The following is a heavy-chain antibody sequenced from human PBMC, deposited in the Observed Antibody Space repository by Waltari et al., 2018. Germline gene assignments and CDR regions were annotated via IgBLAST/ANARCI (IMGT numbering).Heavy chain of an antibody. J-gene: IGHJ4*02. D-gene: IGHD2-2*01. CDR3: ARGTTSSTSCFFDY. Sequence: EVQLFESGGGLVQSGGSLRLSCAASGFTFSRNAITWVRQVPGKGLEWVAVICGSGLSTLYADSVKGRFTISRDNSKSTVSLHMDNLRGEDTALYYCARGTTSSTSCFFDYWGQGALVTVPS. V-gene: IGHV3-23*01. CDR1: GFTFSRNA. CDR2: ICGSGLST.